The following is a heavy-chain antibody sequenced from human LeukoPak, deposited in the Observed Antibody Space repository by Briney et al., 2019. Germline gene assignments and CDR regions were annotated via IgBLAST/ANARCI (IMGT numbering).Heavy chain of an antibody. CDR3: EKDLGSGGKAYYDLWRGYYTGY. D-gene: IGHD3-3*01. V-gene: IGHV3-30*02. CDR1: GFTFSSYG. Sequence: GGSLRLSCAASGFTFSSYGMNWVRQAPGKGLEWVAYIRYDGSNKYYVDSVKGRFTISRDNSKNSLYLQMNSLRAEDTAVYYCEKDLGSGGKAYYDLWRGYYTGYWGQGTLVTVSS. CDR2: IRYDGSNK. J-gene: IGHJ4*02.